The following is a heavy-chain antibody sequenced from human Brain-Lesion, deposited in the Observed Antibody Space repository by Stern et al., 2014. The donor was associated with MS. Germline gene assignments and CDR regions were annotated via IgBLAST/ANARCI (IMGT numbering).Heavy chain of an antibody. V-gene: IGHV4-59*01. CDR1: GGSISSYY. D-gene: IGHD3-22*01. J-gene: IGHJ4*02. CDR3: ARNLRPPTNYYDALGY. CDR2: IYSSGTT. Sequence: QVQLVESGPGLVKPSESLSLTCTVSGGSISSYYWNWIRQPPGKGLEWIGFIYSSGTTNYYPSLKSRLTTPVDITKYNFLLLPTSVTAADAAVYYCARNLRPPTNYYDALGYWGQGTLVTVSS.